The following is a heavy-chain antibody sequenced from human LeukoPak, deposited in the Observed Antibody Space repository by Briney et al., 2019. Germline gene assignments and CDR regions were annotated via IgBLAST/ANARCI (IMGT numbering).Heavy chain of an antibody. CDR3: ARDSGDWTVDY. Sequence: ASVKVSCKASGYTFTSYYMHWVRQAPGQGLGWMGIINPSGGTTNYAQKFQGRGTMTRDTSTSTDYLELTSLRSEDTAVYYCARDSGDWTVDYWGQGTLVTVSS. V-gene: IGHV1-46*01. CDR2: INPSGGTT. D-gene: IGHD2-21*02. CDR1: GYTFTSYY. J-gene: IGHJ4*02.